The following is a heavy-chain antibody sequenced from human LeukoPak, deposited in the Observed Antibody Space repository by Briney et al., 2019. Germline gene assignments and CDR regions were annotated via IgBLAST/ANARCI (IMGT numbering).Heavy chain of an antibody. J-gene: IGHJ4*02. D-gene: IGHD6-6*01. V-gene: IGHV3-9*01. CDR2: ISWNSGSI. CDR3: AKDRYSSSSRGNFDY. Sequence: PGGSLRLSCAASGFTFDDYATHWVRQAPGKGLEWVSGISWNSGSIGYADSVKGRFTISRDNAKNSLYLQMNSLRAEDTALYYCAKDRYSSSSRGNFDYWGQGTLVTVSS. CDR1: GFTFDDYA.